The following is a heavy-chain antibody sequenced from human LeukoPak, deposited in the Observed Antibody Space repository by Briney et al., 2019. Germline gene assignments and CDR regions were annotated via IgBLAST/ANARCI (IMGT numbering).Heavy chain of an antibody. CDR2: ISGDGGST. D-gene: IGHD6-19*01. CDR1: GFTFDDYA. J-gene: IGHJ5*02. Sequence: GGSLRLSCAASGFTFDDYAMHWVRQAPGKGLEWVSLISGDGGSTYYADSVKGRFTISRDNSKNSLYLRMNSLRTEDTALDYCANGVEGSGWYYPPQFDPWGQGTLVTVSS. V-gene: IGHV3-43*02. CDR3: ANGVEGSGWYYPPQFDP.